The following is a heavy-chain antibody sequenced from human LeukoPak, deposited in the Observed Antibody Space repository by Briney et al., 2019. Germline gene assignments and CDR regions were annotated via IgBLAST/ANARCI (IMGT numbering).Heavy chain of an antibody. CDR1: GGTFSRYA. Sequence: ASVNVSCKASGGTFSRYAISWVRQAPGQGLEWMGRIIPILGIANYAQKFQGRVTITADKSTSTAYMELSSLRSEDTAVYYCAGENTAMPTGWFDPWGQGTLVTVSS. J-gene: IGHJ5*02. V-gene: IGHV1-69*04. D-gene: IGHD5-18*01. CDR3: AGENTAMPTGWFDP. CDR2: IIPILGIA.